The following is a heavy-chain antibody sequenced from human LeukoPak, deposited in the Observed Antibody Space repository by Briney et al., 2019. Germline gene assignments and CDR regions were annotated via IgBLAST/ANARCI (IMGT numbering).Heavy chain of an antibody. J-gene: IGHJ4*02. Sequence: GGSLRLSCAASGFTFSSYAMHWVRQAPGKRLEWVAVISYDGSNKYYADSVKGRFTISRDNSKNTLYLQMNSLRAEDTAVYYCARRRSSFDYWGQGTLVTVSS. CDR1: GFTFSSYA. D-gene: IGHD6-6*01. CDR2: ISYDGSNK. V-gene: IGHV3-30-3*01. CDR3: ARRRSSFDY.